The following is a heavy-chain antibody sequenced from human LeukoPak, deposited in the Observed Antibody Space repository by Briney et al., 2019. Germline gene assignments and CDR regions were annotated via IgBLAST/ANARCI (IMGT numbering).Heavy chain of an antibody. CDR3: AREWGIYRSSTSCQGGYFQH. CDR2: IKQDGSEK. Sequence: GGSLRLSCAASGFTFSSYWMGWVRQAPGKGLEWVANIKQDGSEKYYVDSVKGRFTISRDNAKNSLYLQMNSLRAEDTAVYYCAREWGIYRSSTSCQGGYFQHWGQGTLVTVSS. CDR1: GFTFSSYW. J-gene: IGHJ1*01. V-gene: IGHV3-7*01. D-gene: IGHD2-2*01.